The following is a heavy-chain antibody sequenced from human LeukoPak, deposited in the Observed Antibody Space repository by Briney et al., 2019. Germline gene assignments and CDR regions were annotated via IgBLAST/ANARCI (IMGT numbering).Heavy chain of an antibody. Sequence: GRSLRLSCAASGFTFSSYAMTWIRQAPGKGLEWLSYISSSTGYTNYADSVRGRFTISRDNAKNSLYLQMNSLRAEDTAVYYCARDLRDYYDSSGYSLPFAYWGQGTLVTVSS. D-gene: IGHD3-22*01. CDR3: ARDLRDYYDSSGYSLPFAY. J-gene: IGHJ4*02. CDR1: GFTFSSYA. V-gene: IGHV3-11*05. CDR2: ISSSTGYT.